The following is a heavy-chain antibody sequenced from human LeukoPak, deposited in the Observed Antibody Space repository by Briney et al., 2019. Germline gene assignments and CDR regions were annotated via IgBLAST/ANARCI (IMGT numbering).Heavy chain of an antibody. CDR2: ISGSGGST. J-gene: IGHJ5*02. CDR3: AKGRQQLVDPNWFDP. D-gene: IGHD6-13*01. V-gene: IGHV3-23*01. CDR1: GFTFSSYA. Sequence: PGGSLRLSCAASGFTFSSYAMSWVRQAPGKGLEWVSAISGSGGSTYYADSVKGRFTISRDNSKNTLYLQMNSLRAEDTAVYYCAKGRQQLVDPNWFDPWGQGTLVTVSS.